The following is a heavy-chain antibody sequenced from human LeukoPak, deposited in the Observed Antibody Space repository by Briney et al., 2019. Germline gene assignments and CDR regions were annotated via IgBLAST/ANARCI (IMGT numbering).Heavy chain of an antibody. D-gene: IGHD1-26*01. J-gene: IGHJ6*02. V-gene: IGHV3-30*18. CDR1: GFIYNRYG. Sequence: PGGSLRLSCAASGFIYNRYGMHWVRQAPGKGLEWVAVISYDGRNEYYTGSVKGRFTISRDNSKNTVYLQMSSLRTEDTAVYYCAKGVGLGGMDVWGQGTTVIVSS. CDR3: AKGVGLGGMDV. CDR2: ISYDGRNE.